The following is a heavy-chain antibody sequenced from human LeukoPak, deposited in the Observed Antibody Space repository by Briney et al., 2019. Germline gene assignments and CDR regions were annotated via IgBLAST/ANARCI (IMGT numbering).Heavy chain of an antibody. CDR2: ISADGYST. Sequence: GGSLRLSCAASGFTITSYWMHWVRQAPGKGLVWVSRISADGYSTTYADSLKGRFTISRDNARNTLYLQMNSLRAEDTAVYYCARDFIVGGTTLGLDIWGQGTMVTVSS. CDR1: GFTITSYW. CDR3: ARDFIVGGTTLGLDI. D-gene: IGHD1-26*01. V-gene: IGHV3-74*01. J-gene: IGHJ3*02.